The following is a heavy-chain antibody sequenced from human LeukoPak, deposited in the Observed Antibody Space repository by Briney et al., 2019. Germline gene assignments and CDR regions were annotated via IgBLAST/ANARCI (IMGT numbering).Heavy chain of an antibody. CDR1: GFTFSQYW. CDR2: IKQDGHEN. J-gene: IGHJ6*02. D-gene: IGHD1-14*01. V-gene: IGHV3-7*03. CDR3: ACSPVNYYYYGMDV. Sequence: GGSLRLSCVASGFTFSQYWMSWVRQAPGKGLEWVANIKQDGHENYYADSVKGRFTISRDNSKNTLYLQMNSLRAEDTAVYYCACSPVNYYYYGMDVWGQGTTVTVSS.